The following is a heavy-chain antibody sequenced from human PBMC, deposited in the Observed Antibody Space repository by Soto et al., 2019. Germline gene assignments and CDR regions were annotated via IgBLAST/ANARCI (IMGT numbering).Heavy chain of an antibody. V-gene: IGHV4-4*02. CDR2: IYHSGTT. Sequence: QVQLQESGPGLVKPSGTLSLTCAVSSGSISSSNWWSWVRQPPGKGLEWIGEIYHSGTTNYNPSLKSRVTISVDKSKTQFSLKLSSVTAADTAVYYCAGGGYCSSTSCYGLSAFDIWGQGTMVTVSS. CDR3: AGGGYCSSTSCYGLSAFDI. J-gene: IGHJ3*02. D-gene: IGHD2-2*01. CDR1: SGSISSSNW.